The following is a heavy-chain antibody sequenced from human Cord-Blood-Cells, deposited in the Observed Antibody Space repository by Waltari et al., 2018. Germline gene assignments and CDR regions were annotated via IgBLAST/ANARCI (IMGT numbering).Heavy chain of an antibody. D-gene: IGHD2-15*01. Sequence: QVQLQQWGAGLLKPSETLSLTCAVYGGSFSGYYWRWIRQPPGKGLEWIGENNHSGSTNYNPSLKSRVTISVDTSKNQFSLKLSSVTAADTAVYYCARGRWDIVVVVAALWYFDLWGRGTLVTVSS. CDR1: GGSFSGYY. J-gene: IGHJ2*01. CDR2: NNHSGST. V-gene: IGHV4-34*01. CDR3: ARGRWDIVVVVAALWYFDL.